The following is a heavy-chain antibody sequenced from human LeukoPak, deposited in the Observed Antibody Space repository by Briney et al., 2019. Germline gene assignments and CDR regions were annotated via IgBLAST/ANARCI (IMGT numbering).Heavy chain of an antibody. Sequence: GGSLRLSCVASGFTLSDSYMTWVRQAPGKGPEWVSGIHGDGRTYYADSVKGRFTISRDSSKNTLYLQMNSLRAEDTAVYYCATTGGYWTGIFDRWGQGTLVTVSS. D-gene: IGHD2-8*02. J-gene: IGHJ4*02. CDR1: GFTLSDSY. CDR2: IHGDGRT. V-gene: IGHV3-53*01. CDR3: ATTGGYWTGIFDR.